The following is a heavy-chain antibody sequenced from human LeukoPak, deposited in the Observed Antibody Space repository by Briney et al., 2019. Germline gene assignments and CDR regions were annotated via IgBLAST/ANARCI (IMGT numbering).Heavy chain of an antibody. V-gene: IGHV3-30-3*01. CDR1: GFTFSSYA. CDR3: ARDHSGYDSPDY. CDR2: ISYDGSNK. J-gene: IGHJ4*02. D-gene: IGHD5-12*01. Sequence: PGTSLRLSCAASGFTFSSYAMHWVRQAPGKGLEWVAVISYDGSNKYYADSVKGRFTISRDNSKHTLYLQMNSLRAEDTAVYYCARDHSGYDSPDYWGQGTLVTVSS.